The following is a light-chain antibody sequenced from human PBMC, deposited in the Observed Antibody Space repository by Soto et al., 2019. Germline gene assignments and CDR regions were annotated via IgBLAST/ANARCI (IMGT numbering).Light chain of an antibody. CDR3: QPYNSYGT. CDR2: DAS. J-gene: IGKJ2*01. Sequence: DIQMTQSPSTLSASVGDRVTITCRASQSIGSSLAWYQQKPGKGPKLLIYDASTLESGVPSRFSGSAFGTEFALTISSLQPDDFATFYCQPYNSYGTFGQGTKLEIK. CDR1: QSIGSS. V-gene: IGKV1-5*01.